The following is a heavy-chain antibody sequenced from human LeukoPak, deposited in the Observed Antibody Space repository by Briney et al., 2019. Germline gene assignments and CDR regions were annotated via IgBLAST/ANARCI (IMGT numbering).Heavy chain of an antibody. CDR2: IAYDGSNK. V-gene: IGHV3-30-3*01. CDR1: GFTFNSYA. Sequence: GGSLRLSCAASGFTFNSYAMHWVRQAPGKGLEWVAVIAYDGSNKYYADSVKGRFTISRDNSKNTLYLQMNSLRAEDTAVHYCARGPTKNYDFWSGSYYYYYYMDVWGKGTTVTVSS. J-gene: IGHJ6*03. CDR3: ARGPTKNYDFWSGSYYYYYYMDV. D-gene: IGHD3-3*01.